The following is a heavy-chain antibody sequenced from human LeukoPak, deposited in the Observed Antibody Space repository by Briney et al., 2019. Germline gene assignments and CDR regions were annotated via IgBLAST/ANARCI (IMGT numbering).Heavy chain of an antibody. CDR1: GFTFDDYG. CDR3: AREARVLYYMDV. D-gene: IGHD2-8*01. CDR2: TRNKANSYST. J-gene: IGHJ6*03. Sequence: GGSLRLSCAASGFTFDDYGMSWVRQAPGKGLEWVGRTRNKANSYSTEYAASVKGRFTISTDDSKNSLYLQMNGLKTEDTAVYYCAREARVLYYMDVWGKGTTVTVSS. V-gene: IGHV3-72*01.